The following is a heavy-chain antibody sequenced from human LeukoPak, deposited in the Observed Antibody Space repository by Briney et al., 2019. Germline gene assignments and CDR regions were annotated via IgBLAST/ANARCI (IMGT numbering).Heavy chain of an antibody. CDR1: GFTFSSYD. CDR2: IGTAGDT. CDR3: ARDSGGSYYYFDY. V-gene: IGHV3-13*01. D-gene: IGHD1-26*01. J-gene: IGHJ4*02. Sequence: GGSLRLSCAASGFTFSSYDMPWVRQATGKGLEWVSAIGTAGDTYYPGSVKGRFTISRENAKNSLYLQMNSLRAGDTAVYYCARDSGGSYYYFDYWGQGTLVTVSS.